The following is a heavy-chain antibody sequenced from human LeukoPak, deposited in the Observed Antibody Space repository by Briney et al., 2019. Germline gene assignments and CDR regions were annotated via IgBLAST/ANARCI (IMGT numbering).Heavy chain of an antibody. CDR2: ISYDGSNK. J-gene: IGHJ3*02. V-gene: IGHV3-30*03. CDR3: AAPVRKNGSGSYGAFDI. D-gene: IGHD1-26*01. Sequence: GGSLRLSCAASGFTFSNYWMSWVRQAPGKGLEWVAVISYDGSNKYYADSVKGRFTISRDNSKNTLYLQMNSLRAEDTAVYYCAAPVRKNGSGSYGAFDIWGQGTMVTVSS. CDR1: GFTFSNYW.